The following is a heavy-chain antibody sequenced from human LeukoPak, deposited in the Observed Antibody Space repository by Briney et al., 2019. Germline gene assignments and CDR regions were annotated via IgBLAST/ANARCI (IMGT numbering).Heavy chain of an antibody. CDR3: AKDWGDLGHGVFDY. Sequence: PGGSLRLSCAASGFTVSSNYMSWVRQAPGKGLEWVSVIYSGGSTYYADSVKGRFTISRDDAKNSLYLQMNSLRAEDTAVYYCAKDWGDLGHGVFDYWGQGTLVTVSS. D-gene: IGHD3-16*01. CDR1: GFTVSSNY. J-gene: IGHJ4*02. V-gene: IGHV3-53*01. CDR2: IYSGGST.